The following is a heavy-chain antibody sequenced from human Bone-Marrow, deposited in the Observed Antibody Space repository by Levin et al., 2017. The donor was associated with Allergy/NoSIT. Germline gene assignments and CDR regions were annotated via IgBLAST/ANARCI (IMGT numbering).Heavy chain of an antibody. CDR1: GFTFSSYG. CDR3: AKGGGSPEVVVVAATPRGEIGSRGWYFDY. V-gene: IGHV3-30*18. CDR2: ISYDGSNK. Sequence: PGGSLRLSCAASGFTFSSYGMHWVRQAPGKGLEWVAVISYDGSNKYYADSVKGRFTISRDNSKNTLYLQMNSLRAEDTAVYYCAKGGGSPEVVVVAATPRGEIGSRGWYFDYWGQGTLVTVSS. J-gene: IGHJ4*02. D-gene: IGHD2-15*01.